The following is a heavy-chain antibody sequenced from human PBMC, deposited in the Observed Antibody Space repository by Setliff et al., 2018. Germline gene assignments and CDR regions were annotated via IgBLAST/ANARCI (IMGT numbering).Heavy chain of an antibody. V-gene: IGHV1-69*06. J-gene: IGHJ6*03. Sequence: SVKVSCKTSGTTFNSHAINWVRQAPGQGLEWMGRIITAFGSAISAQKFEDRVSITADRTTYTAYLELTSLTLEDTAVYYCATSPKKVTGSDYYNYYMDVWGKGTTVTVSS. D-gene: IGHD3-9*01. CDR2: IITAFGSA. CDR1: GTTFNSHA. CDR3: ATSPKKVTGSDYYNYYMDV.